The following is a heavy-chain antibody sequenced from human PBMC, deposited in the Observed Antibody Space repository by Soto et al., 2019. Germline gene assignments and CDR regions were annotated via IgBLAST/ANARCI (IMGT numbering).Heavy chain of an antibody. D-gene: IGHD3-3*01. CDR3: ARITGITIFGVVAPLFDP. Sequence: SETLSLTCTASGDSISSFYWSWIRQRPGKGLEWIAYIYNNESTNYNPSLKSRVTISVDTSKNQFSLKLSSVTAADTAVYYCARITGITIFGVVAPLFDPWGQGTLVTVSS. CDR1: GDSISSFY. V-gene: IGHV4-59*08. J-gene: IGHJ5*02. CDR2: IYNNEST.